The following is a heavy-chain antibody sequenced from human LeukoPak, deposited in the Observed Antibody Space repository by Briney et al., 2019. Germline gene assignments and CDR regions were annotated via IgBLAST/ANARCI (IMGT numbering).Heavy chain of an antibody. Sequence: SETLSLTCIVSGDSISSDYWSWIRQPPGKGLEWIGYMYRIGNTDYNPSLKSRVTISLDTSKNQLSLNLTSVTAADTAGYYSAGRGQRYFRDWGQGTLVTVSS. J-gene: IGHJ1*01. CDR3: AGRGQRYFRD. V-gene: IGHV4-4*08. CDR1: GDSISSDY. CDR2: MYRIGNT.